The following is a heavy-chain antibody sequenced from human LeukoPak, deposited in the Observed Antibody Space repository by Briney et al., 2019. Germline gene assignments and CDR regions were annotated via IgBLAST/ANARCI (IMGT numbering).Heavy chain of an antibody. D-gene: IGHD3-22*01. CDR3: ARARDSSGYSVFFDY. CDR2: GYDSGST. Sequence: SETLSLTCTVSGGSISSYYWSWIRQPPGKGLEWIGYGYDSGSTNYNPSLKSRVTISVDTSKNQFSLKLSSVTAADTAVYYCARARDSSGYSVFFDYWGQGTLVTVSS. CDR1: GGSISSYY. V-gene: IGHV4-59*01. J-gene: IGHJ4*02.